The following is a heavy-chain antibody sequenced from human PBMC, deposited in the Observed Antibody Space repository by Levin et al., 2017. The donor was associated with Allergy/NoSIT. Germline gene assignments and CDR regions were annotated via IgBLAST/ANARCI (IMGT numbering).Heavy chain of an antibody. Sequence: SETLSLTCAVYGGSFSGYYWSWIRQPPGKGLEWIGEINHSGSTNYNPSLKSRVTISVDTSKNQFSLKLSSVTAADTAVYYCARGFTMIVVGIERDYWGQGTLVTVSS. CDR1: GGSFSGYY. J-gene: IGHJ4*02. D-gene: IGHD3-22*01. V-gene: IGHV4-34*01. CDR3: ARGFTMIVVGIERDY. CDR2: INHSGST.